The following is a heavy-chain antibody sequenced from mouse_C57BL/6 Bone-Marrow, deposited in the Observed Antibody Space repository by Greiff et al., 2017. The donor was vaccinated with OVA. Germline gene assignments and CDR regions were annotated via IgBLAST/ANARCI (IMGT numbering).Heavy chain of an antibody. CDR2: INPNYGTT. Sequence: EVQLQQSGPELVKPGASVKISCKASGYSFTDYNMNWVKQSNGKSLEWIGVINPNYGTTSYNQKFKGKATLTVDQSSSTAYMQLNSLTSEDSAVYYCARVGKKTLRLRLLDWFAYWGQGTLVTVSA. CDR1: GYSFTDYN. CDR3: ARVGKKTLRLRLLDWFAY. V-gene: IGHV1-39*01. J-gene: IGHJ3*01. D-gene: IGHD3-2*02.